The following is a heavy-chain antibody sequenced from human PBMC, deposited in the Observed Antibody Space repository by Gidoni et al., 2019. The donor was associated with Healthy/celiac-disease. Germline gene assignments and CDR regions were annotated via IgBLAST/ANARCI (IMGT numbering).Heavy chain of an antibody. J-gene: IGHJ6*02. CDR3: TSLGFGVVITQGMDV. D-gene: IGHD3-3*01. CDR2: IRSKAYGGTT. CDR1: GFTFGDYA. Sequence: EVQLVESGGGLVKPGRSLRLSCTASGFTFGDYAMSWFRQAPGKGLEWVGFIRSKAYGGTTEYAASVKGRFTISRDESKSIAYLQMNSLKTEDTAVYYCTSLGFGVVITQGMDVWGQGTTVTVSS. V-gene: IGHV3-49*05.